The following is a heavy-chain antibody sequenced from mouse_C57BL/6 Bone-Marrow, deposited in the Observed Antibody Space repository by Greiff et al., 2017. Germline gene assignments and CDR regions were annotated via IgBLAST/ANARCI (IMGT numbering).Heavy chain of an antibody. CDR1: GFTFSSYG. Sequence: EVHLVESGGDLVKPGGSLKLSCAASGFTFSSYGMSWVRQTPDKRLEWVATISSGGSYTYYPDSVKGQFTFSRDNAKNTMYLQMGSLKSEDTAMEDYARERRYYGDYGGRGTALTVTA. CDR2: ISSGGSYT. V-gene: IGHV5-6*01. J-gene: IGHJ2*01. CDR3: ARERRYYGDY.